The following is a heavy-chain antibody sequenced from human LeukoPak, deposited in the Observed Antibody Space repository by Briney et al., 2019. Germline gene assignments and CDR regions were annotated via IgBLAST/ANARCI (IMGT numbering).Heavy chain of an antibody. Sequence: PGRSLRLSCAASGFTFSSCAMNWVRQAPGKGLEWVSYISSSGSTIYYADSVKGRFTISRDNAKNSLYLQISSLRAEDTAVYYCARLRGGYRLYWGQGTLVTVSS. CDR1: GFTFSSCA. CDR2: ISSSGSTI. V-gene: IGHV3-48*03. D-gene: IGHD5-24*01. CDR3: ARLRGGYRLY. J-gene: IGHJ4*02.